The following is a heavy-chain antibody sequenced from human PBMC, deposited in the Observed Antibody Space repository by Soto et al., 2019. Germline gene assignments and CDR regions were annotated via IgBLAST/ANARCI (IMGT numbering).Heavy chain of an antibody. CDR3: ARLVGYCSGGSCGAFDI. Sequence: GESLKISCKGSGYSFTSYWIGWVRQMPGKGLEWMGIIYPGDSDTRYSPSFQGQVTISADKSICTAYLQWSRLKASDTARYYCARLVGYCSGGSCGAFDIWGQGTMVTVSS. D-gene: IGHD2-15*01. CDR1: GYSFTSYW. CDR2: IYPGDSDT. V-gene: IGHV5-51*01. J-gene: IGHJ3*02.